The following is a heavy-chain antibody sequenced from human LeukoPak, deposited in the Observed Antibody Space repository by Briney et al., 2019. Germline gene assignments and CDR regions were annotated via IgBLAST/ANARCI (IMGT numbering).Heavy chain of an antibody. CDR2: IYYSGST. V-gene: IGHV4-39*01. J-gene: IGHJ4*02. Sequence: SETLSLTCTVSGGSISSSSYYWGWIRQPPGKGLEWIGSIYYSGSTYYNPSLKSRVTISVDTSKNQFSLKLSSVTAADTAVYYCAGSAQYSSRSLWGQGTLVTVSS. D-gene: IGHD6-13*01. CDR1: GGSISSSSYY. CDR3: AGSAQYSSRSL.